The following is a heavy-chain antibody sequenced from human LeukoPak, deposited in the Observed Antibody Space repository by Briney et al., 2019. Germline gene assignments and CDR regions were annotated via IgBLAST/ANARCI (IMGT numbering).Heavy chain of an antibody. CDR2: IKQDGSKK. V-gene: IGHV3-7*01. CDR3: AKARYSSGLDY. Sequence: PGGSLRLSCVASGFPFSSYWMTWVRQAPGKGLEWAANIKQDGSKKSYVASVKGRFTISRDNAKNSLYLQMNSLRAEDTAVYHCAKARYSSGLDYWGQGTLVSVSS. J-gene: IGHJ4*02. CDR1: GFPFSSYW. D-gene: IGHD6-19*01.